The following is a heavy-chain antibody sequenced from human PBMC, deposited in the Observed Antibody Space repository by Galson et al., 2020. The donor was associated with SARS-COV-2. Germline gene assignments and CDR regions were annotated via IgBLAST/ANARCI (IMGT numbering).Heavy chain of an antibody. D-gene: IGHD3-10*01. CDR1: GYSFTSYW. CDR3: ARMRSYYGSGSYYSYGMDV. V-gene: IGHV5-51*07. CDR2: IYPGDSDT. Sequence: KIGESLKISCQGSGYSFTSYWIGWVHQMPGKGLEWMGIIYPGDSDTRYSPSFQGQVTISADKSISTAYLQWSSLKASDTARYYCARMRSYYGSGSYYSYGMDVWGQGTTVTVSS. J-gene: IGHJ6*02.